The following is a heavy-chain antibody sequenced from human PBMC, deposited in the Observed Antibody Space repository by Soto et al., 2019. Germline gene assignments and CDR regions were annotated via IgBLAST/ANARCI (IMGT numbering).Heavy chain of an antibody. CDR2: IYPGDSDT. CDR1: GYSFTSYW. V-gene: IGHV5-51*01. Sequence: PGESLKISCQGSGYSFTSYWIGWVRQMPGKGLEWMGMIYPGDSDTRYSPSFQGQVTISADKSISTAYLQWSSLKASDTAMYYCARHQDEWELTSLFDYWGQGTLVTVSS. J-gene: IGHJ4*02. CDR3: ARHQDEWELTSLFDY. D-gene: IGHD1-26*01.